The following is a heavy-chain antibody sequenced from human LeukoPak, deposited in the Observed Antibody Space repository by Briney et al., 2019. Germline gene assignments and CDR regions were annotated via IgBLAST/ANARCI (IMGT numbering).Heavy chain of an antibody. CDR2: INYSGST. D-gene: IGHD3-22*01. Sequence: PSETLSLTCAVSGTSLSSYCWSWIRQPPEKGLEWVGEINYSGSTNYNPSLKSRVTISVDTSKNQFSLRLTSVTAADTAVYYCARAGGADSPQDLDYWGQGILVTVSS. V-gene: IGHV4-34*01. CDR1: GTSLSSYC. CDR3: ARAGGADSPQDLDY. J-gene: IGHJ4*02.